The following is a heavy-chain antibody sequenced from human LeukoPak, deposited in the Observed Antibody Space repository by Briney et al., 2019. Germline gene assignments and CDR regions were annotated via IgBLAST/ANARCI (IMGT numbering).Heavy chain of an antibody. V-gene: IGHV4-61*08. J-gene: IGHJ3*02. D-gene: IGHD3-22*01. CDR1: GGSISSGDYY. Sequence: PSETLSLTCTVSGGSISSGDYYWSWIRQPPGKGLEWIGYIYYSGSTNYNPSLKSRVTISVDTSKNQFSLKLSSVTAADTAVYYCASYYDSSGYYDAFDIWSQGTMVTVSS. CDR2: IYYSGST. CDR3: ASYYDSSGYYDAFDI.